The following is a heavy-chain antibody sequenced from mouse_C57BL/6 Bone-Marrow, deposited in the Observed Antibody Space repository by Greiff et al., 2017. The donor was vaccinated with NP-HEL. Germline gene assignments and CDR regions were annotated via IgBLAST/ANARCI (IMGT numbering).Heavy chain of an antibody. CDR2: IYPRDGST. CDR3: ARHYYGSSSWFAY. Sequence: VQLQESDAELVKPGASVKISCKVSGYTFTDHTIHWMKQRPEQGLEWIGYIYPRDGSTKYNEKFKGKATLTADKSSSTAYMQLNSLTSEDSAVYFCARHYYGSSSWFAYWGQGTLVTVSA. D-gene: IGHD1-1*01. J-gene: IGHJ3*01. CDR1: GYTFTDHT. V-gene: IGHV1-78*01.